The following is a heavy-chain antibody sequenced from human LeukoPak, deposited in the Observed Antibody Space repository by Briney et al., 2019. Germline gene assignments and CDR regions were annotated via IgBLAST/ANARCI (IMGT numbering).Heavy chain of an antibody. CDR3: ARRDGSQYYYDRGDGFDI. V-gene: IGHV4-39*07. CDR2: IYYSGST. J-gene: IGHJ3*02. D-gene: IGHD3-22*01. CDR1: GGSISSSSYY. Sequence: SETLSLTCTVSGGSISSSSYYWGWIRQPPGKGLEWIGSIYYSGSTNYNPSLKSRVTISVDTSKNQFSLKLSSVTAADTAVYYCARRDGSQYYYDRGDGFDIWGQGTMVTVSS.